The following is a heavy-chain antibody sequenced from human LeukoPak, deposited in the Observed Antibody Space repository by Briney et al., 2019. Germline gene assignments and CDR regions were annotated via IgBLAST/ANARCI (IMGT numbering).Heavy chain of an antibody. V-gene: IGHV4-59*08. J-gene: IGHJ6*02. CDR3: ARREYYYGTDV. CDR2: IYYSGST. CDR1: GGSISSYH. Sequence: SETLSLTCTVSGGSISSYHWIWLRHPPGQGWEWIGYIYYSGSTNYNPSLKSRVTISLDTSKNQFSLKLSSVTAADTAVYYCARREYYYGTDVWGQGTTVTVSS.